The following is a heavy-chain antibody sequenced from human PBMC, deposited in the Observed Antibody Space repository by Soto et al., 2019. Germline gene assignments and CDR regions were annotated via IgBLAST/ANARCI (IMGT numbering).Heavy chain of an antibody. Sequence: QVQLVECGGGVVQPGRSLRRSCAASEFTFSNYGMHWVRQAPGKGLEWVAVILNDGSNRYHADSVKDRFTISRDNSKNTLYLQMNSLRAEDTAVYYCARDDEYSGNGMDVWGQGTTVTVS. CDR1: EFTFSNYG. J-gene: IGHJ6*02. CDR3: ARDDEYSGNGMDV. V-gene: IGHV3-33*01. D-gene: IGHD3-10*01. CDR2: ILNDGSNR.